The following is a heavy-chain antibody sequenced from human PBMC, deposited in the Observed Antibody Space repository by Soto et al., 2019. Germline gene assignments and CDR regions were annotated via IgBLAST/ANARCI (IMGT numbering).Heavy chain of an antibody. CDR1: GFTFSSYA. J-gene: IGHJ6*02. V-gene: IGHV3-64D*06. CDR2: ISSNGGST. CDR3: VKAVGLDYYYYGMDV. D-gene: IGHD6-19*01. Sequence: GGSLRLSCSASGFTFSSYAMHWVRQAPGKGLEYVSAISSNGGSTYYADSVKGRFTISRDNSKNTLYLQMSSLRAEDTAVYYCVKAVGLDYYYYGMDVCGQGTTVTVYS.